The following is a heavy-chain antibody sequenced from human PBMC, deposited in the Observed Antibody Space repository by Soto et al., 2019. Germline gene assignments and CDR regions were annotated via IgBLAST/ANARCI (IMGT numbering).Heavy chain of an antibody. V-gene: IGHV4-31*03. Sequence: QVQLQESGPGLVKPSQTLSLTCTVSGGSISSGGYYWSWIRQHPGKGLKWIGYIYYSGSTYYNPSLKSRVTISVDPSKNQFSLKLSSVTAADTAVYYCAREWGVYGDRHYYFDYWGQGSLVSVSS. D-gene: IGHD4-17*01. CDR2: IYYSGST. CDR3: AREWGVYGDRHYYFDY. CDR1: GGSISSGGYY. J-gene: IGHJ4*02.